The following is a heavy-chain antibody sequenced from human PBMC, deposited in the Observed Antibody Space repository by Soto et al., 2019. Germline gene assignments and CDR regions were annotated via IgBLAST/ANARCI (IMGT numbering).Heavy chain of an antibody. CDR2: IIPLLGTP. Sequence: GASVKVSCKVSGGSFNTYGIGWGRQAPGQGLEWMGEIIPLLGTPNYAQRFQGRVTITADESTTTAYMELSSLRSEDSAVYYCARVIPGVEAWFDPWGQGTLVTVSS. J-gene: IGHJ5*02. D-gene: IGHD2-2*01. V-gene: IGHV1-69*13. CDR3: ARVIPGVEAWFDP. CDR1: GGSFNTYG.